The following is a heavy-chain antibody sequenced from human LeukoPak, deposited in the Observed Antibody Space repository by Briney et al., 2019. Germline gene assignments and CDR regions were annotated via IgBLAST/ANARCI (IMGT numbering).Heavy chain of an antibody. Sequence: SETLSLTCTVSGGSISSTSYYWRWIRQPPGKGLEWIGSISYSGTTYYNPSLKSRVTISVVTSKDQFSLKLNSVTAADTAVYYCARDPDSWSGYYNFDYWGQGTLVTVSS. D-gene: IGHD3-3*01. CDR1: GGSISSTSYY. V-gene: IGHV4-39*07. J-gene: IGHJ4*02. CDR3: ARDPDSWSGYYNFDY. CDR2: ISYSGTT.